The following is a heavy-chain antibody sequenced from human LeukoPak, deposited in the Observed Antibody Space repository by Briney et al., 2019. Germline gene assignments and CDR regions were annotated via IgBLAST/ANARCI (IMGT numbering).Heavy chain of an antibody. V-gene: IGHV3-30*02. CDR2: IRYVGSNK. CDR1: GFTFSSYG. D-gene: IGHD3-3*01. J-gene: IGHJ4*02. Sequence: GGSLRLSCAASGFTFSSYGMHWVRQAPGKGLEWVAFIRYVGSNKYYADSVKGRFTISRDNSKNTLYLQMNSLRAEDTAVYYCAKPTRITIFGVAEYYFDYWGQGTLVTVSS. CDR3: AKPTRITIFGVAEYYFDY.